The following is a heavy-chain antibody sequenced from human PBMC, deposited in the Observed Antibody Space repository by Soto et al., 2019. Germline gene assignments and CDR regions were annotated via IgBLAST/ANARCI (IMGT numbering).Heavy chain of an antibody. CDR3: ARDSLTGNYFDP. V-gene: IGHV4-30-2*01. J-gene: IGHJ5*02. D-gene: IGHD1-7*01. CDR1: GGSISSGGYA. Sequence: QMRLQESGSGLVKPSQTLSLTCAVSGGSISSGGYAWNWIRQPPGKGVEWIGYIYHSGYTSYNPSLKNRVTISVDKSKNQFSLTLSFVTAADTAVYYCARDSLTGNYFDPWGQGTLVTVSS. CDR2: IYHSGYT.